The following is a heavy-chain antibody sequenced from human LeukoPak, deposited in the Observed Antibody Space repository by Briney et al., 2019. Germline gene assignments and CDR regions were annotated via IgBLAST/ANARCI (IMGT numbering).Heavy chain of an antibody. CDR1: GYTFTGYY. CDR2: INPNSGGT. D-gene: IGHD6-19*01. V-gene: IGHV1-2*02. Sequence: ASVKVSCKASGYTFTGYYMHWVRQAPGQGLEWMGWINPNSGGTNYAQKFQGRVTMTRDTSISTAYMELSRLRSDDTAVYYCARDPGIAVVGPLDYWGQGTLVTVSS. J-gene: IGHJ4*02. CDR3: ARDPGIAVVGPLDY.